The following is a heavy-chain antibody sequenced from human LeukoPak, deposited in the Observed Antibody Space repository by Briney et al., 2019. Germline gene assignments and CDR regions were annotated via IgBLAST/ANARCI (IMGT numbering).Heavy chain of an antibody. V-gene: IGHV4-59*12. CDR2: IYYSGST. Sequence: SETLSLTCTVSGGSISSYYWNWIRQPPGKGLEWIGYIYYSGSTTYNPSLESRVTMSLDTSKNQISLKVSSVTAADTAVYYCARDSGTTGEVKFDPWGQGTLVTVSS. CDR3: ARDSGTTGEVKFDP. D-gene: IGHD1-7*01. J-gene: IGHJ5*02. CDR1: GGSISSYY.